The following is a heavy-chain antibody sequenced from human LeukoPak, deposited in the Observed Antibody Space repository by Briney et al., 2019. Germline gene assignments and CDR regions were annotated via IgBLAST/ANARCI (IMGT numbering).Heavy chain of an antibody. CDR3: ARASGSYGYYWFDP. J-gene: IGHJ5*02. Sequence: SETLSLTCTVSGGSISSYYWSWIRQPAGKGLEWTGRIYTSGSTNYNPSLKSRVTMSVDTSKNQFSLKLSSVTAADTAVYYCARASGSYGYYWFDPWGQGTLVTVSS. CDR2: IYTSGST. D-gene: IGHD1-26*01. V-gene: IGHV4-4*07. CDR1: GGSISSYY.